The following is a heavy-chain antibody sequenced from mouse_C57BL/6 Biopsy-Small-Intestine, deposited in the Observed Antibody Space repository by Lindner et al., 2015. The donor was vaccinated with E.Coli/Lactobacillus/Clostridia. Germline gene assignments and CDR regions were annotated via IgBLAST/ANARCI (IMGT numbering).Heavy chain of an antibody. J-gene: IGHJ4*01. CDR1: GYTFTRYG. CDR2: INTHTGNP. Sequence: VKVSCKASGYTFTRYGMNWVRQAPGQGLEWMGWINTHTGNPTYAQGFTGRFVFSLDTSVNTAYLQISSLKAEDTAVYYCTRLESVIGVTFDSWGQGTLVTVSS. CDR3: TRLESVIGVTFDS. V-gene: IGHV9-3-1*01. D-gene: IGHD1-3*01.